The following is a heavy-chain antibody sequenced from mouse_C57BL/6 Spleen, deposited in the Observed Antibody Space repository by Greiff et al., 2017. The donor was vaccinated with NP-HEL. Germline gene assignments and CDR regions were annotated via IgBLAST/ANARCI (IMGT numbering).Heavy chain of an antibody. Sequence: VQLQQSGPELVKPGASVKISCKASGYAFSSSWMNWVKQRPGKGLEWIGRIYPGDGDTNYNGKFKGKATLTADKSSSTAYMQLSSLTSEDAAVYCCAGVITTVVARGFAYWGQGTLVTVSA. J-gene: IGHJ3*01. D-gene: IGHD1-1*01. CDR3: AGVITTVVARGFAY. V-gene: IGHV1-82*01. CDR2: IYPGDGDT. CDR1: GYAFSSSW.